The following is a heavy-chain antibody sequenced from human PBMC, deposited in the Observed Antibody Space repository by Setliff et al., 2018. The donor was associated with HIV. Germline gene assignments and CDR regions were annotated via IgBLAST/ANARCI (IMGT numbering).Heavy chain of an antibody. CDR3: VRDSSRGSAWDPGTFDI. CDR2: ISYDGSYK. D-gene: IGHD6-19*01. Sequence: GGSLRLSCAASGFTFGSYAMHWVRQAPGKGLEWVAVISYDGSYKYYADSVKGRFTISRDNAKKSLYLQMNSLRADDTAVYYCVRDSSRGSAWDPGTFDIWGQGTAVTVSS. CDR1: GFTFGSYA. V-gene: IGHV3-30*04. J-gene: IGHJ3*02.